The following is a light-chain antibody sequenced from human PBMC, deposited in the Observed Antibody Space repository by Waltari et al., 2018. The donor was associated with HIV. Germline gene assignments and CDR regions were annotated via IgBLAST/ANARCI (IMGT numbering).Light chain of an antibody. Sequence: DIQMTQSPPTLSASVGDRVAITCRASQSVSSSLAWYQQKPGKASNLLIFQASSLQNGVPPRFSGSGSVTDFTLTISGLQPDDFATYYCQQYLTFSRTFGQGTQV. V-gene: IGKV1-5*03. CDR1: QSVSSS. CDR3: QQYLTFSRT. CDR2: QAS. J-gene: IGKJ1*01.